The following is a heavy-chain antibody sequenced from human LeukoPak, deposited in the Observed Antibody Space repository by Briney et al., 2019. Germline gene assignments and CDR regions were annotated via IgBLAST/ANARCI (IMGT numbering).Heavy chain of an antibody. D-gene: IGHD6-25*01. CDR3: ARGGRTWFAP. CDR1: GVSISSRPYY. V-gene: IGHV4-31*03. CDR2: IYYSGSA. Sequence: IPSQTLSLTCTVSGVSISSRPYYWSSIRQLPGKGPDWIGYIYYSGSAYYDPSLNSRLTISLDKSKNQFSLKLSSVTAADTAVYYCARGGRTWFAPWGQGTLVTVSS. J-gene: IGHJ5*02.